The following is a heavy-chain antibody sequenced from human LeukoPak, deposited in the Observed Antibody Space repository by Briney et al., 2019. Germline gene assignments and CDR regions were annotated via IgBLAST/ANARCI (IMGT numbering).Heavy chain of an antibody. J-gene: IGHJ4*02. CDR1: GFTFSSYE. CDR3: AQDWAWGAFGS. CDR2: ISSSGSTI. D-gene: IGHD7-27*01. V-gene: IGHV3-48*03. Sequence: PGGSLRLSCAASGFTFSSYEMHWVRQAPGKGLEWVSYISSSGSTIYYADSVKGRFTISRDNSKNTLYLQMNSLRAEDTAVYYCAQDWAWGAFGSWGQGTLVTVSS.